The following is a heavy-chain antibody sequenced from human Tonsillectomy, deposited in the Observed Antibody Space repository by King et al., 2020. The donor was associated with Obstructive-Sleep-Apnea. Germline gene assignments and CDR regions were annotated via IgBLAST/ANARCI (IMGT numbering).Heavy chain of an antibody. CDR3: ARDWYYYASGSPDY. Sequence: VQLVQSGGGVVQPGRSLRLSCAASGFTFSNYPMHWVRQAPGKGLEWGAVISYDGDNKYYADSVKGRFTISRDNSKNTLYLQMNSLRAEDTAVYYCARDWYYYASGSPDYWGQGTLVTVSS. CDR1: GFTFSNYP. CDR2: ISYDGDNK. V-gene: IGHV3-30*04. D-gene: IGHD3-10*01. J-gene: IGHJ4*02.